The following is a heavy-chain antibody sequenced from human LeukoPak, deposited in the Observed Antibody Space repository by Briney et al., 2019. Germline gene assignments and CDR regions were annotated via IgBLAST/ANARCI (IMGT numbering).Heavy chain of an antibody. CDR1: GYTFTGYY. V-gene: IGHV1-2*02. CDR2: IIPNSGGT. J-gene: IGHJ4*02. D-gene: IGHD3-22*01. Sequence: ASVKVSCKASGYTFTGYYMHWVRQAPGQGLEWMGWIIPNSGGTNYAQTFQGRVTMTRDTSMSTAYMELSRLRSDDTAVYYCARGFTYYYDSSGSDYWGQGTLVTVSS. CDR3: ARGFTYYYDSSGSDY.